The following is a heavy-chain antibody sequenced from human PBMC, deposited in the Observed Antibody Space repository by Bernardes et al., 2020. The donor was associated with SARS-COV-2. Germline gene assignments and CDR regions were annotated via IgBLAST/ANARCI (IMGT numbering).Heavy chain of an antibody. V-gene: IGHV4-61*02. CDR1: GASVSNDFYY. CDR3: ALTSVVPWAFNI. Sequence: SETLSLTCTVSGASVSNDFYYFSWIRQPAGRGLEYIGRFHASGNTYYNPSLKSRVTISRDTSKNHFSLQLTSVTAADTAVYFCALTSVVPWAFNIWDQGTMVTVSS. CDR2: FHASGNT. D-gene: IGHD4-17*01. J-gene: IGHJ3*02.